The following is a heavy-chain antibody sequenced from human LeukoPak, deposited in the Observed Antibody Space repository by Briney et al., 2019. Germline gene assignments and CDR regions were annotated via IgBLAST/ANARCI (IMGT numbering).Heavy chain of an antibody. J-gene: IGHJ6*02. CDR1: GYTFTGYY. D-gene: IGHD1-14*01. CDR3: ARGPPLDPITSDYYGMDV. CDR2: ISPNSGGT. V-gene: IGHV1-2*02. Sequence: ASVKVSCKASGYTFTGYYMHWVRQAPGQGLEWMGWISPNSGGTNYAQKFQGRVTMTRDTSISTAYMELSRLRSDDTAVYYCARGPPLDPITSDYYGMDVWGQGTTVTVSS.